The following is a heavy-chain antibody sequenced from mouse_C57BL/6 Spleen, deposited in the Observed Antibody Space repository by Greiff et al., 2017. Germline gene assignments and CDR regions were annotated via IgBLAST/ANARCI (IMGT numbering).Heavy chain of an antibody. CDR2: ISYDGSN. CDR1: GYSITSGYY. J-gene: IGHJ3*01. V-gene: IGHV3-6*01. CDR3: AREAAQAWFAY. D-gene: IGHD3-2*02. Sequence: ESGPGLVKPSQSLSLTCSVTGYSITSGYYWNWIRQSPGNKLEWMGYISYDGSNNYNPSLKNPISITRDTSKNQFFLKLNSVTTEDTATYSCAREAAQAWFAYWGQGTLVTVSA.